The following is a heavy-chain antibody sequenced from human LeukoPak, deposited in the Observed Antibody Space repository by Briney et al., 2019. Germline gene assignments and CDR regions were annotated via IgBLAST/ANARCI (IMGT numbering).Heavy chain of an antibody. Sequence: PGGSLRLSCAASGFTFSSYAMNWVRQAPGEGLEWVSTISGRGDYTYYADSVKGRFTISRDNSKNTLYLQMNSLRAEDTAVYYCAKTYGSGSYFAFDYWGQGTLVTVSS. J-gene: IGHJ4*02. D-gene: IGHD3-10*01. V-gene: IGHV3-23*01. CDR1: GFTFSSYA. CDR2: ISGRGDYT. CDR3: AKTYGSGSYFAFDY.